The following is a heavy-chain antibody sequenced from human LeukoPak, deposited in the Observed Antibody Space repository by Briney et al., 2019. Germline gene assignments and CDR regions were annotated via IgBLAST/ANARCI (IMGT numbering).Heavy chain of an antibody. D-gene: IGHD6-19*01. J-gene: IGHJ4*02. CDR1: GGSISSYY. V-gene: IGHV4-59*01. CDR3: ARVKQWLVLDY. CDR2: IYYSGST. Sequence: PSETLSLTCTVSGGSISSYYWSWIRQPPGKGLEWIGYIYYSGSTNYNPSLKSRVTISVDTSKNQFSLKLSSVTAADTAVYYCARVKQWLVLDYWGQGTLVTVSS.